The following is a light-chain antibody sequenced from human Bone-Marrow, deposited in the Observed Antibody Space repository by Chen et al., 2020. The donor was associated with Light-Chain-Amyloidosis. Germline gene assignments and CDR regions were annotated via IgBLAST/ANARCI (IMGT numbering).Light chain of an antibody. V-gene: IGLV2-14*01. CDR3: SSYTITNTLV. J-gene: IGLJ1*01. CDR2: EVT. Sequence: SALTQPASVSGSPGQSITISCPGTSSDVGGDNHVSWYQQHPDKAPKLMIYEVTNRPSWVPDRFSGSKSDNTASLTISGLQTEDEADYFCSSYTITNTLVFGGGTRVTVL. CDR1: SSDVGGDNH.